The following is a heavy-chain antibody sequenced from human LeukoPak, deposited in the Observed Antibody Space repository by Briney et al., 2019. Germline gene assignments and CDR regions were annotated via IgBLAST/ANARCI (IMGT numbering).Heavy chain of an antibody. Sequence: SETLSLTCAVYGGSFSGYYWSWIRQPPGKGLEWIGEINHSGSTNYNPFLKSRVTISVDTSKNQFSLKLSSVTAADTAVYYCARARQRVVTSYYYYYGMDVWGQGTTVTVSS. J-gene: IGHJ6*02. CDR1: GGSFSGYY. CDR3: ARARQRVVTSYYYYYGMDV. CDR2: INHSGST. V-gene: IGHV4-34*01. D-gene: IGHD2-21*02.